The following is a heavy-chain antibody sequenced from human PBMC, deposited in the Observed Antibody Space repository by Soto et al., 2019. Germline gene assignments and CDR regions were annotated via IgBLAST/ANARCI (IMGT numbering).Heavy chain of an antibody. D-gene: IGHD4-17*01. CDR2: VYSTGTS. Sequence: SENLSVTFSVSGGCMSKFXWSWMRETAVNGLEWVGLVYSTGTSDYNPSLRSLIAMSVDISKKTFSLRLRSVTAADTGVYYCVRDGSKTLRDCFDPWGQGILVPVSS. CDR1: GGCMSKFX. CDR3: VRDGSKTLRDCFDP. J-gene: IGHJ5*02. V-gene: IGHV4-4*07.